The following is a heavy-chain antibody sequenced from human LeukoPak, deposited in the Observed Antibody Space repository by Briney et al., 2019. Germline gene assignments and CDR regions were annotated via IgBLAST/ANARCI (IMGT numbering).Heavy chain of an antibody. CDR1: GFTFSSYS. CDR3: ARYGSGTSYITSYFDY. V-gene: IGHV3-48*02. Sequence: GASLRLSCAASGFTFSSYSMNWVRQAPGKGLQGVSYISSVCKTIYYADSVKGRFTISRDNAKNSLYLQMKSLRDEDTAVYYCARYGSGTSYITSYFDYWGQGTLVTVSS. CDR2: ISSVCKTI. D-gene: IGHD3-10*01. J-gene: IGHJ4*02.